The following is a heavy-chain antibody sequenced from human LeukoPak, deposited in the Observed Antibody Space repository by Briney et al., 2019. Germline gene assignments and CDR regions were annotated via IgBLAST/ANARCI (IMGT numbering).Heavy chain of an antibody. CDR2: IYYTGST. CDR1: GGSISTYY. CDR3: ARGEGYCSSTSCPYYFDY. J-gene: IGHJ4*02. D-gene: IGHD2-2*01. Sequence: SETLSLTCSVSGGSISTYYWNWIRRSPGKGLEWIGYIYYTGSTNYNPSLKSRVTISVDTSKNQFSLKLSSVTAADTAVYYCARGEGYCSSTSCPYYFDYWGQGTLATVSS. V-gene: IGHV4-59*08.